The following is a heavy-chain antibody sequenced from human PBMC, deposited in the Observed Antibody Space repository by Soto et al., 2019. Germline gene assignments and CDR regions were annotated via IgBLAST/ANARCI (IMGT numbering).Heavy chain of an antibody. CDR3: ARDLGESSGDTAMVTANYGMDV. D-gene: IGHD5-18*01. V-gene: IGHV1-2*04. CDR1: GYTFTGYY. Sequence: ASVKVSCKASGYTFTGYYMHWVRQAPGQGLEWMGWINPNSGGTNYAQKFQGWVTMTRDTSISTAYMELSRLRSDDTAVYYCARDLGESSGDTAMVTANYGMDVWGQGTTVTVSS. J-gene: IGHJ6*02. CDR2: INPNSGGT.